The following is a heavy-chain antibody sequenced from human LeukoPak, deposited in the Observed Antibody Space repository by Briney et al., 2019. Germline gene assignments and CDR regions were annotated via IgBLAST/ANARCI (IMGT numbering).Heavy chain of an antibody. CDR1: GFTFDDYA. Sequence: GGSLRLSCAASGFTFDDYAMHWVRQAPGKGLEWVSGISWNSGSIDYADSVKGRFTISRDNAKNSLYLQMNSLRAEDMALYYCAKAHSSSGWYYFDYWGQGTLVTVSS. D-gene: IGHD6-19*01. J-gene: IGHJ4*02. V-gene: IGHV3-9*03. CDR2: ISWNSGSI. CDR3: AKAHSSSGWYYFDY.